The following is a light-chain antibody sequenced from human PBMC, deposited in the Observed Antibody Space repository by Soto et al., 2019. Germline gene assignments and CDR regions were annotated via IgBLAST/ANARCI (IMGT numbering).Light chain of an antibody. V-gene: IGLV2-14*01. CDR3: SSYTTDNTRV. Sequence: QSVLTQPASVSGSPGQSITIFCTGTSSDVGGYNYVSWYQQYPDKAPKLMIYEVNNRPSGVSNRFSGSKSGNTASLTISGLQADDEADYYCSSYTTDNTRVFGGGTQLTVL. CDR1: SSDVGGYNY. CDR2: EVN. J-gene: IGLJ2*01.